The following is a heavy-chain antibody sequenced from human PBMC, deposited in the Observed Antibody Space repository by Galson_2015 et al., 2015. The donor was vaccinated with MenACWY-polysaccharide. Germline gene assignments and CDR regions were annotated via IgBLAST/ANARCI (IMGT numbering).Heavy chain of an antibody. J-gene: IGHJ5*01. V-gene: IGHV3-23*01. Sequence: SLRLSCAASGFTFSTYGMGWVRQAPGKGLEWVSTLDGSGASTYYADSVRGRFTISRDNSKKMLYLQMNSLRAEDTALYYCAKDASNSWFDSRGQGTLVTVSS. D-gene: IGHD4-23*01. CDR1: GFTFSTYG. CDR3: AKDASNSWFDS. CDR2: LDGSGAST.